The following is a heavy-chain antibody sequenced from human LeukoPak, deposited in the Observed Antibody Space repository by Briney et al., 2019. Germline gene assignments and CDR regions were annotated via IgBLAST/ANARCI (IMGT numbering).Heavy chain of an antibody. CDR1: GYTLTGYY. J-gene: IGHJ4*02. CDR3: ARELRRSYSSSDFDY. CDR2: INPNSGGT. V-gene: IGHV1-2*02. D-gene: IGHD6-6*01. Sequence: ASVKVSCKASGYTLTGYYMHWVRHALGQGLERMGWINPNSGGTNYAQKFQGRVTMTRDTSISTASMELSRLRSDDTAVYYCARELRRSYSSSDFDYWGQGTLVTVSS.